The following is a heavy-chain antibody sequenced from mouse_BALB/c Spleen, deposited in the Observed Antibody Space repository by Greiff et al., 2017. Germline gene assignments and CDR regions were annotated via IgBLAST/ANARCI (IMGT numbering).Heavy chain of an antibody. V-gene: IGHV14-3*02. CDR2: IDPANGNT. Sequence: EVQLQQSGAELVKPGASVKLSCTASGFNIKDTYMHWVKQRPEQGLEWIGRIDPANGNTKYDPKFQGKATITADTSSNTAYLQLSSLTSEDTAVYYCAREGYYGLYAMDYWGQGTSVTVSS. J-gene: IGHJ4*01. CDR1: GFNIKDTY. D-gene: IGHD1-2*01. CDR3: AREGYYGLYAMDY.